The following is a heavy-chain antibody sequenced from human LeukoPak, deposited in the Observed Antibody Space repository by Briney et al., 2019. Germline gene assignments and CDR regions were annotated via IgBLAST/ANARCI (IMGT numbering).Heavy chain of an antibody. D-gene: IGHD4-17*01. CDR1: GGSVSSGNYY. V-gene: IGHV4-31*03. CDR3: ARGTTVTTTMAFDI. Sequence: PSETLSLTCTVSGGSVSSGNYYWSWIRQPPGKGLEWIGYIYYSGSTYYNPSLKSRVTISVDTSKNQFSLKLSSVTAADTAVYYCARGTTVTTTMAFDIWGQGTMVTVSS. J-gene: IGHJ3*02. CDR2: IYYSGST.